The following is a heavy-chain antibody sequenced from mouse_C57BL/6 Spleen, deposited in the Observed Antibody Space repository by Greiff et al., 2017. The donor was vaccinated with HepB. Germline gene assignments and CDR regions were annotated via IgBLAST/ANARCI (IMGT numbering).Heavy chain of an antibody. CDR3: ARGDYGFAY. J-gene: IGHJ3*01. D-gene: IGHD2-4*01. Sequence: EVQGVVSGGGLVKPGGSLKLSCAASGFTSSDYGMHRVRQAPEKGLVWVAYISSGSSTIYYADTVKGRFTISRDNAKNTLFLQMTSLRSEDTAMYYCARGDYGFAYWGQGTLVTVSA. CDR2: ISSGSSTI. V-gene: IGHV5-17*01. CDR1: GFTSSDYG.